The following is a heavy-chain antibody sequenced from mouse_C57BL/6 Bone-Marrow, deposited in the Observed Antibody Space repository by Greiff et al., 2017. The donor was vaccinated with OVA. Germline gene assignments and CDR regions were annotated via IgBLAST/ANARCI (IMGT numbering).Heavy chain of an antibody. Sequence: EVKLQESGPVLVKPGASVKMSCKASGYTFTDYYMNWVKQSHGKSLEWIGVINPYNGGTSYNQKFKGKATLTVDKSSSTAYMELNSLTSEDSAVYYCARWDSNYGGTFDCWGQGTTLTVSS. D-gene: IGHD2-5*01. CDR2: INPYNGGT. CDR1: GYTFTDYY. CDR3: ARWDSNYGGTFDC. J-gene: IGHJ2*01. V-gene: IGHV1-19*01.